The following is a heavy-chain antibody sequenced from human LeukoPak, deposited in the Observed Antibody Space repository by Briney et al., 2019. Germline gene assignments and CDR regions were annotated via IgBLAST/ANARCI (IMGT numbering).Heavy chain of an antibody. CDR1: GGSFSGYY. D-gene: IGHD3-3*01. Sequence: SETLSLTCAVYGGSFSGYYWGWIRQPPGKGLEWIGSIYYSGSTYYNPSLKSRVTISVDTSKNQFSLKLSSVTAADTAVYYCARVDDFWSGKNWFDPWGQGTLVTVSS. CDR2: IYYSGST. CDR3: ARVDDFWSGKNWFDP. J-gene: IGHJ5*02. V-gene: IGHV4-34*01.